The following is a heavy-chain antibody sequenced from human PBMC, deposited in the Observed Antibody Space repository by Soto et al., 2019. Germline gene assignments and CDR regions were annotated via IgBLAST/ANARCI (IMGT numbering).Heavy chain of an antibody. D-gene: IGHD6-13*01. J-gene: IGHJ4*02. V-gene: IGHV3-33*01. Sequence: GGSLRLSCAASGFTFSSYGMHWVRQAPGKGLEWVAVIWYDGSNKYYADSVKGRFTISRDNSKNTLYLQMNSLRAEDTAVYYCARYFQYSSSWYVFHYWGQGTLVTVSS. CDR1: GFTFSSYG. CDR2: IWYDGSNK. CDR3: ARYFQYSSSWYVFHY.